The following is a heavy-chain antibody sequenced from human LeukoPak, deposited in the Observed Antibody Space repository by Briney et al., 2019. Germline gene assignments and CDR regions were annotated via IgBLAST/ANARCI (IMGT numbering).Heavy chain of an antibody. CDR2: IYPGDSDT. J-gene: IGHJ6*02. V-gene: IGHV5-51*01. CDR3: ARHRTIAAAETYYYYGMDV. Sequence: GESLKISCKGSGYSFTSYWIGWVLQMPGKGLEWMGIIYPGDSDTRYSPSFQGQVTISADKSISTAYLQWSSLKASDTAMYYCARHRTIAAAETYYYYGMDVWGQGTTVTVSS. D-gene: IGHD6-13*01. CDR1: GYSFTSYW.